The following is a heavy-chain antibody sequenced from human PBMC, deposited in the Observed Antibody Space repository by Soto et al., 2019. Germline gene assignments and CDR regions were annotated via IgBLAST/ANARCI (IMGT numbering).Heavy chain of an antibody. J-gene: IGHJ4*02. CDR3: ARGNIPLTDCNGGSCYYIDY. CDR2: INSDGNSI. CDR1: GFALSSYW. D-gene: IGHD2-15*01. Sequence: EVQLVESGGGLVQPGGSLRLSCAASGFALSSYWMHWVRQAPGKGLVWVSRINSDGNSILYADAVKGRFTISRDNAKNTLYLQMKSLRAEDTAVYYCARGNIPLTDCNGGSCYYIDYWGQGTLVTVSS. V-gene: IGHV3-74*01.